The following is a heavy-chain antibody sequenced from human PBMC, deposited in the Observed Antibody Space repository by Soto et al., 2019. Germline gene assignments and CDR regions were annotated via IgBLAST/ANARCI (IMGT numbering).Heavy chain of an antibody. J-gene: IGHJ3*02. D-gene: IGHD3-10*01. CDR3: EGWLAGRLKEACDI. Sequence: QVQLVQSGAEVKKPGSSVKVSCKASGGTFSSYAISWVRQAPGQGLEWMGGIIPIFGTANYAQKFQGRVTITADKPNSTAEMELTSLRSEGTVLYYYEGWLAGRLKEACDIGAQGTMHPV. V-gene: IGHV1-69*06. CDR2: IIPIFGTA. CDR1: GGTFSSYA.